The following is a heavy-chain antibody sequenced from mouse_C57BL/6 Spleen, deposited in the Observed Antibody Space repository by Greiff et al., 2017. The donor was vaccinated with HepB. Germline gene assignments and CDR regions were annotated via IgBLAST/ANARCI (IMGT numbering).Heavy chain of an antibody. D-gene: IGHD1-1*01. V-gene: IGHV1-50*01. CDR1: GYTFTSYW. J-gene: IGHJ2*01. CDR3: ARGCITTVGNYFDY. Sequence: VQLQQSGAELVKPGASVKLSCKASGYTFTSYWMQWVKQRPGQGLEWIGEIDPSDSYTNYNQKFKGKATLTVDTSSSTAYMQLSSLTSEDSAVYYCARGCITTVGNYFDYWGQGTTLTVSS. CDR2: IDPSDSYT.